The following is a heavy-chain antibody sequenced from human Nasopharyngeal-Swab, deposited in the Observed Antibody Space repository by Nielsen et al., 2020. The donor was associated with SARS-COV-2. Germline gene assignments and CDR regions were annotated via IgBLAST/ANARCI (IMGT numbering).Heavy chain of an antibody. CDR3: AKDMVLVDIVVVPAAMTDY. V-gene: IGHV3-43D*04. D-gene: IGHD2-2*01. Sequence: GESLKISCAASGFTFDDYAMHWVRQAQGKGLEWVSLISWDGGSTYYADSVKGRFTISRDNSKNSLYLQMNSLRAEDTALYYCAKDMVLVDIVVVPAAMTDYWGQGTLVTVSS. J-gene: IGHJ4*02. CDR1: GFTFDDYA. CDR2: ISWDGGST.